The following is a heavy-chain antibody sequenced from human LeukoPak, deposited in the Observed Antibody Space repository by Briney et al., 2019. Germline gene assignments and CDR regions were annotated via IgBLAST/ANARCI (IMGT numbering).Heavy chain of an antibody. V-gene: IGHV4-61*02. CDR3: ARLHDSSGYDAFDI. D-gene: IGHD3-22*01. J-gene: IGHJ3*02. CDR1: GGSISSGSYY. Sequence: SETLSLTCTVSGGSISSGSYYWSWIRQPAGKGLEWIGRIYTSGSTNYNPSLKSRVTISVDTSKNQFSLKLSSVTAADTAVYYCARLHDSSGYDAFDIWGQGTMVTVSS. CDR2: IYTSGST.